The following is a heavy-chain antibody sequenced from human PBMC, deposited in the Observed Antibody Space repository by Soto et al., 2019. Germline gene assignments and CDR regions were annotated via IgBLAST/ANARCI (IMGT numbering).Heavy chain of an antibody. D-gene: IGHD2-8*01. V-gene: IGHV3-23*01. J-gene: IGHJ4*02. CDR2: LSGSGGST. CDR3: AKDRGGVLAPSYFDN. CDR1: GFTFTDYA. Sequence: GGSLRLSCAAAGFTFTDYAMTWVRQAPGKGLDWVSSLSGSGGSTYYTDSVKGRFTISRDNSKNTLYLQMHSLRAEDTAVYYCAKDRGGVLAPSYFDNWGQGTLVTVSS.